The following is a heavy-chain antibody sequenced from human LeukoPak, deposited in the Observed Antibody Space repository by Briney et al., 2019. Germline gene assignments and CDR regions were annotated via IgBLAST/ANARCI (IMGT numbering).Heavy chain of an antibody. CDR3: ARGWDYDILTGYQRRYNYYGMDV. CDR2: MNPNSGST. Sequence: ASVKVSCKASGSTFTSYDINWVRQASGQGLEWMGWMNPNSGSTAYAQKFQGRVTITMDTSISTAYMELSSLRSEDTAVYFCARGWDYDILTGYQRRYNYYGMDVWGQGTTVTVSS. V-gene: IGHV1-8*03. D-gene: IGHD3-9*01. CDR1: GSTFTSYD. J-gene: IGHJ6*02.